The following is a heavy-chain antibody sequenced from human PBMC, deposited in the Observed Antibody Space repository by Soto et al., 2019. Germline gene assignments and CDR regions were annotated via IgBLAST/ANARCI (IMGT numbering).Heavy chain of an antibody. CDR2: ISSSSSVI. CDR1: GFIPSDCG. D-gene: IGHD7-27*01. V-gene: IGHV3-48*01. J-gene: IGHJ6*03. Sequence: GGSLRLSCATSGFIPSDCGMNWVRQAPGKGLEWVSYISSSSSVIDYADSVKGRFTVSRDNARNSLYLQMNSLRAEDTAVYYCARDLSWGSNWYYYMDVWGKGTTVTVSS. CDR3: ARDLSWGSNWYYYMDV.